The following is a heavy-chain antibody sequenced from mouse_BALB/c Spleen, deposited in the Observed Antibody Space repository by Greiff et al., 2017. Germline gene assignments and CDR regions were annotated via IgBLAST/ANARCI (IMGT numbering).Heavy chain of an antibody. CDR2: IYPGDGDT. CDR3: ARTEIYYDYDGAY. V-gene: IGHV1-80*01. Sequence: QVQLQQSGAELVRPGSSVKISCKASGYAFSSYWMNWVKQRPGQGLEWIGQIYPGDGDTNYNGKFKGKATLTADKSSSTAYMQLSSLTSEDSAVYVCARTEIYYDYDGAYWGQGTLVTVSA. J-gene: IGHJ3*01. CDR1: GYAFSSYW. D-gene: IGHD2-4*01.